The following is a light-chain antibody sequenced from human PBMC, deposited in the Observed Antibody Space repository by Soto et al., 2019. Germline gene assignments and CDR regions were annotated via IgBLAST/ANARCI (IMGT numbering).Light chain of an antibody. CDR1: SSDVGGYNY. CDR2: AVN. V-gene: IGLV2-14*03. J-gene: IGLJ1*01. CDR3: YSYTSTTAYV. Sequence: QSALTQPASVSGSPGQSIAISCTGTSSDVGGYNYVSWYQHHPGKAPKLMIYAVNNRPSGFSDRFSGSKSGNTASLTISGLQAEYEADYYCYSYTSTTAYVFGAGTKLTVL.